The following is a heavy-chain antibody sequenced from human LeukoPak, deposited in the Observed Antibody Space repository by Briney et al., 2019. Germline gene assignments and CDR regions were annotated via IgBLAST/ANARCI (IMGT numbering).Heavy chain of an antibody. J-gene: IGHJ4*02. CDR2: ISSSSTI. Sequence: GGSLRLSCAAYGFTFSSYSMNWVRQAPGKGLEWVSYISSSSTIYYADSVKGRFTISRDNAKNSLYLQMNSLRDEDTAVYYCARISTSKTVVSPDFDYWGQGTLVTVSS. CDR1: GFTFSSYS. V-gene: IGHV3-48*02. D-gene: IGHD4-23*01. CDR3: ARISTSKTVVSPDFDY.